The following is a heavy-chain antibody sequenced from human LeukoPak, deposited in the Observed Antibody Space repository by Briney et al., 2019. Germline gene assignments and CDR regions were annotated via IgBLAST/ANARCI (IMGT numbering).Heavy chain of an antibody. D-gene: IGHD2-2*01. V-gene: IGHV4-34*01. CDR2: INHSGST. CDR3: AREVVVPAAMLLRSRGSYMDV. CDR1: GGSFSGYY. Sequence: SETLSLTCAVYGGSFSGYYWSWIRQPPGKGLEWIGEINHSGSTNYNPSLKSRVTISVDTSKNQFSLKLSSVTAADTAVYYCAREVVVPAAMLLRSRGSYMDVWGKGTTVTVSS. J-gene: IGHJ6*03.